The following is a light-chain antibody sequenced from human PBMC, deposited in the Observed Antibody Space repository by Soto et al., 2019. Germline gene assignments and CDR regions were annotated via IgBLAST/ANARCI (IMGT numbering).Light chain of an antibody. J-gene: IGKJ5*01. CDR1: QSVGTN. CDR2: PAS. CDR3: HQRSNWPPN. V-gene: IGKV3-11*01. Sequence: EIVLTQSPATLSLSPGERATLSCRASQSVGTNLAWYQQKPGQAPRLLIYPASNRATGIPARFSGSGSGTDFTLTISSLDPEDFAIYYCHQRSNWPPNFCQGTRLEIK.